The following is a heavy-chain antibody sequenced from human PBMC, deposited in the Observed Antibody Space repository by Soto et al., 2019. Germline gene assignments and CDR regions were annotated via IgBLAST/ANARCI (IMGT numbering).Heavy chain of an antibody. J-gene: IGHJ6*03. CDR2: IYWDDDK. CDR1: GFSLSTSGVG. V-gene: IGHV2-5*02. Sequence: SGPTLVNPTQTLTLTCNFSGFSLSTSGVGVGWIRQPPGKALEWLALIYWDDDKRYSPSLKSRLTITKDTSKNQVVLTMTNMDPVDTATYYCAHRRVGTPGGDYITGPPQASYYYYMDVWGKGTTVTVSS. D-gene: IGHD4-4*01. CDR3: AHRRVGTPGGDYITGPPQASYYYYMDV.